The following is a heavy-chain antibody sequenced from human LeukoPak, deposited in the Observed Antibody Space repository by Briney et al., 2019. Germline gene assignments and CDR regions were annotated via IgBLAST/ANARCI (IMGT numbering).Heavy chain of an antibody. J-gene: IGHJ4*02. CDR3: AKSSYSSSWYFLV. CDR1: GFTFSSYA. CDR2: ISGSGGST. V-gene: IGHV3-23*01. D-gene: IGHD6-13*01. Sequence: QSGGSLRLSCAASGFTFSSYAMSWVRQAPGKGLEWVSAISGSGGSTYYADSVRGRFTISRGNSKNTPYLQMNSLRAEDTAVYYCAKSSYSSSWYFLVWGQGNLVTVSS.